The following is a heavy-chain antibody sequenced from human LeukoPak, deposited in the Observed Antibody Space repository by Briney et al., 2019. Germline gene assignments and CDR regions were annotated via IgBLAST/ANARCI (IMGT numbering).Heavy chain of an antibody. J-gene: IGHJ4*02. CDR2: ISNSGRTI. V-gene: IGHV3-48*03. D-gene: IGHD2-2*01. CDR3: VRRYCSSTSCTLDS. Sequence: GGSLRLSCAASGCTYRSYEINWVRQAPGKGLQWVSYISNSGRTIFYADSVKGRFTVSRDNAKNSLYLQMSSLRAEDTAVYYCVRRYCSSTSCTLDSWGQGTLVTVSS. CDR1: GCTYRSYE.